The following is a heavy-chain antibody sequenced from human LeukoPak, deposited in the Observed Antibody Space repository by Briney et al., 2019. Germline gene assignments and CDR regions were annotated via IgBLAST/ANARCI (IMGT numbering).Heavy chain of an antibody. CDR2: IYYSGST. Sequence: PSETLSLTCTVSGGSISSYYWSWIRQPPGKGLEWIGYIYYSGSTNYNPSLKSRVTISVDTSKNQFSLKLSSVTAADTAVYYCARELSSWYFDYWGQGTLVTVSS. D-gene: IGHD6-13*01. J-gene: IGHJ4*02. CDR1: GGSISSYY. V-gene: IGHV4-59*08. CDR3: ARELSSWYFDY.